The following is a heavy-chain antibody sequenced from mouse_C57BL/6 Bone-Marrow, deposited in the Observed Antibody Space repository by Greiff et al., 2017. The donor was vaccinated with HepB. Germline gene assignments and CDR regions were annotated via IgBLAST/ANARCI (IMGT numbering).Heavy chain of an antibody. CDR3: AKSYYDYDWFAY. J-gene: IGHJ3*01. V-gene: IGHV2-5*01. Sequence: QVQLQQSGPGLVQPSQCLSITCTVSGFSLTSYGVHWVRQSPGKGLEWLGVIWRGGSTDYNAAFMSRLSITKDNSNSQVFFKMNSLQADDTAIYYCAKSYYDYDWFAYWGQGTLVTVSA. CDR1: GFSLTSYG. D-gene: IGHD2-4*01. CDR2: IWRGGST.